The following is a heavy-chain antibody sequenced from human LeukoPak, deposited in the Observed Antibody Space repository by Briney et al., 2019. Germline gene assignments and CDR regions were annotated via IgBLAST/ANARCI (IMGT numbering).Heavy chain of an antibody. D-gene: IGHD1-14*01. V-gene: IGHV3-9*01. J-gene: IGHJ6*03. CDR2: INWNSRNI. CDR1: GFTFDDYA. Sequence: PGGSLRLSCAASGFTFDDYAMHWVRQAPGKGLEWVSCINWNSRNIGYADSVKGRFTISRDNAKNSLYLQMNSLRAEDTALYYCAKASGGTCYYYMDVWGKGTTVTVSS. CDR3: AKASGGTCYYYMDV.